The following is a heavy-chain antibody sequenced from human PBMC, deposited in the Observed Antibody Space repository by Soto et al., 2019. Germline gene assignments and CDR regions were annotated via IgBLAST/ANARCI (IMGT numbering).Heavy chain of an antibody. D-gene: IGHD5-18*01. V-gene: IGHV3-13*01. CDR1: GFTFSSYD. CDR3: ARSPSGNKIFYYYGMDV. CDR2: IGTAGDT. J-gene: IGHJ6*02. Sequence: PGGSLRLSCAASGFTFSSYDMHWVRQATGKGLEWVSAIGTAGDTYYPGSVKGRFTISRENAKNSLYLQMNSLRAGDTAVYYCARSPSGNKIFYYYGMDVWGQGTTVTVS.